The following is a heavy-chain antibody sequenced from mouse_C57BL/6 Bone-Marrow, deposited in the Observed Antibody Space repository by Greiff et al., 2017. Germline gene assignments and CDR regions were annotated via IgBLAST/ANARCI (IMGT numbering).Heavy chain of an antibody. J-gene: IGHJ3*01. CDR1: GFTFSSYG. V-gene: IGHV5-6*01. CDR3: ARHDYEFAY. D-gene: IGHD2-4*01. Sequence: EVQVVESGGDLVKPGGSLKLSCAASGFTFSSYGMSWVRQTPDKRLEWVATISSGGSYTYYPDSVKGRFTISRDNAKNTPYLQMSSLKSEDTAMYYCARHDYEFAYWGQGTLVTVSA. CDR2: ISSGGSYT.